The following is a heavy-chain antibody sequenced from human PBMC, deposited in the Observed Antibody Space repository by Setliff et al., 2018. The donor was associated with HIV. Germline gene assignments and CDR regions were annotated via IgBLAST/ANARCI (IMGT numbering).Heavy chain of an antibody. J-gene: IGHJ4*03. CDR2: IIPAFGTA. CDR3: ARDGLLVAGIRFDY. D-gene: IGHD6-19*01. CDR1: GGTFSSYA. V-gene: IGHV1-69*05. Sequence: SVKVSCKTSGGTFSSYAVSWVRQAPGQGLEWMGGIIPAFGTANYAQKFQGRITITTDESTSTAYMELSGLRSEDTAVYFCARDGLLVAGIRFDYWGQGTLVTVSS.